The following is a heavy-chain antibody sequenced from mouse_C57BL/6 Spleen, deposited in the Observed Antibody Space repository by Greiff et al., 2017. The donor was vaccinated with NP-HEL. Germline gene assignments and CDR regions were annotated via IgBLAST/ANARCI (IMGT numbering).Heavy chain of an antibody. CDR1: GFTFSDYY. V-gene: IGHV5-16*01. CDR3: AREGDYDSFAY. CDR2: INYDGSST. D-gene: IGHD2-4*01. Sequence: EVMLVESEGGLVQPGSSIKLSCTASGFTFSDYYMAWVRQVPEKGLEWVANINYDGSSTYYLDSLKSRFIISRDNAKNILYLQMSSLKSEDTATYYCAREGDYDSFAYWGQGTLVTVSA. J-gene: IGHJ3*01.